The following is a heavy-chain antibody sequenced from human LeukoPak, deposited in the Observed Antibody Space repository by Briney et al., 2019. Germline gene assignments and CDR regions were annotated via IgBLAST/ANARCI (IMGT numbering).Heavy chain of an antibody. D-gene: IGHD5-12*01. CDR1: GGSISSSSYY. J-gene: IGHJ4*02. CDR2: IYYSGST. Sequence: PSETLSLTCTVSGGSISSSSYYWGWIRQPPRKGLEWIGSIYYSGSTYYNPSLKSRVTISVDTSKNQFSLKLSSVTAADTSVYYCARRIYSGYDTPFDYWGQGTLVTVSS. CDR3: ARRIYSGYDTPFDY. V-gene: IGHV4-39*01.